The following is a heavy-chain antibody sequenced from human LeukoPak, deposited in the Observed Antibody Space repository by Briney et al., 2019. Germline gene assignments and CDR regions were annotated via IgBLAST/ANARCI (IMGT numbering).Heavy chain of an antibody. Sequence: PGGSLRLSCAASGFTFSSYGMHWVRQAPGKGLEWVAVISYDGSNKYYADSVKGRFTISRDNAKNSLYLQMNSPRAEDTALYYCARVEADYYYYYMDVWGKGTTVTVSS. V-gene: IGHV3-30*03. J-gene: IGHJ6*03. CDR3: ARVEADYYYYYMDV. CDR2: ISYDGSNK. CDR1: GFTFSSYG. D-gene: IGHD6-13*01.